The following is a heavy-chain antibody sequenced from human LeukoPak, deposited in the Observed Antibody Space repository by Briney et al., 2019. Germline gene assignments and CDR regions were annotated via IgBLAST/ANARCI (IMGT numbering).Heavy chain of an antibody. J-gene: IGHJ4*02. CDR3: ARERITMID. CDR1: GFTFSDYS. V-gene: IGHV3-48*01. Sequence: QTGGSLRLSCVASGFTFSDYSMNWVRQAPGKGLEWVSYISTSSSTISYADSVKGRFSIPRDNAKNSLYLQMNSLRAEDTAVYYCARERITMIDWGQGTLVTVSS. CDR2: ISTSSSTI. D-gene: IGHD3-22*01.